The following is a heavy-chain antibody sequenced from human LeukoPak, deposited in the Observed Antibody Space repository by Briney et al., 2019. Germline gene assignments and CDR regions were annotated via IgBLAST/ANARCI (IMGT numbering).Heavy chain of an antibody. J-gene: IGHJ4*02. D-gene: IGHD5-18*01. CDR3: ARMGRSYGLTL. V-gene: IGHV4-31*03. CDR1: GGSISSGGYY. Sequence: PSETLSLTCTVSGGSISSGGYYWSWIRQHPGKDLEWIGYIYYSGSTYYNPSLKSRVTISVDTSKNQFSLKLSSVTAADTAVYYWARMGRSYGLTLWGQGSLVTVSS. CDR2: IYYSGST.